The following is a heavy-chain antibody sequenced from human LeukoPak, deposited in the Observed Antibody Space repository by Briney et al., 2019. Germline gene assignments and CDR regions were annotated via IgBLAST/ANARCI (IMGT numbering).Heavy chain of an antibody. CDR1: GFTFSSYS. Sequence: GGSLRLSCAASGFTFSSYSMNWVRQAPGKGLEWVSSISITSDYIYYPDSMKGRFTISRDNAKNSLYLQMNSLRAEDTAVYYCARARSSGSHRVVNAFDVWGQGTMVTVSS. D-gene: IGHD1-26*01. V-gene: IGHV3-21*01. CDR3: ARARSSGSHRVVNAFDV. J-gene: IGHJ3*01. CDR2: ISITSDYI.